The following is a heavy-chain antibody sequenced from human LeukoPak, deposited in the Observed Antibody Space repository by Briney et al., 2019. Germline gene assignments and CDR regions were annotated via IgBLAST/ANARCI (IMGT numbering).Heavy chain of an antibody. J-gene: IGHJ4*02. CDR3: AHRVPGYRNNWNGGYFDY. CDR2: IYWDNDK. V-gene: IGHV2-5*02. D-gene: IGHD1-1*01. Sequence: SGPTLVNPTQTLTLTCTFSGFSLSTNGVGVGWIRQPPGKALKWLAFIYWDNDKRYRPSLESRLTITKDTSKSKSQVVLTMTNMDPVDTATYHCAHRVPGYRNNWNGGYFDYWGQGTLVTVSS. CDR1: GFSLSTNGVG.